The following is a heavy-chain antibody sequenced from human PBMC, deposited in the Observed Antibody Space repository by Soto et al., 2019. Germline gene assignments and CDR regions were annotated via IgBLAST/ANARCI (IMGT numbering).Heavy chain of an antibody. D-gene: IGHD2-2*01. CDR2: ISYGGGTT. Sequence: HPGGSLRLSCAASEFTFSNYAMSWVRQAPGKGLEWVSAISYGGGTTYYADSVKGRFTISRDNSKNTLYLQMNSLRAEDTAVYYCAKDEIVVVPAAFDYWGQGTLVTVSS. CDR3: AKDEIVVVPAAFDY. CDR1: EFTFSNYA. J-gene: IGHJ4*02. V-gene: IGHV3-23*01.